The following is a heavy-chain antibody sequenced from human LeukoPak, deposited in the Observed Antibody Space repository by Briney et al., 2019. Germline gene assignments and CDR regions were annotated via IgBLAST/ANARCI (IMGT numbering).Heavy chain of an antibody. CDR3: ARAKRGYSYGYRRNELPYFFDY. V-gene: IGHV4-39*07. J-gene: IGHJ4*02. CDR1: GVSISSSSYY. Sequence: PSETLSLTCNVSGVSISSSSYYWGWIRQPPGKGLEWIGSIYSSGSTYYNSSLKSRVTISIDTSKNQVSLKLSSVTAADTAVYYCARAKRGYSYGYRRNELPYFFDYWGQGTLVTVSS. D-gene: IGHD5-18*01. CDR2: IYSSGST.